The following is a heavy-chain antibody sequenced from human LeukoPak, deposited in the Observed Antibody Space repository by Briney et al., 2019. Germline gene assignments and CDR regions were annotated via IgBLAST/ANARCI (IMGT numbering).Heavy chain of an antibody. Sequence: PSETLSLTCTVSGGSISSYFWTWIRQPPGKGLEWIGYIYYSGSTNHNPSLKSRVTISVDTSKNQFSLKLSSVTAADTAVYYCASGTPTVTSLGYWGQGTLVTVSS. J-gene: IGHJ4*02. CDR1: GGSISSYF. CDR3: ASGTPTVTSLGY. CDR2: IYYSGST. V-gene: IGHV4-59*13. D-gene: IGHD4-17*01.